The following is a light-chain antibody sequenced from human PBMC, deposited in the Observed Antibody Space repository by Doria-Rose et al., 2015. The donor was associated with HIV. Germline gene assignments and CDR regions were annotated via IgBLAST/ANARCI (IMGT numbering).Light chain of an antibody. V-gene: IGKV3-11*01. CDR2: DAS. CDR1: QSVSSN. Sequence: EIVLTQSPATLSLSPGERATLSCRASQSVSSNLPCYQQKPGQAPRLLIYDASNRATRIPARFSGSGSGTDFTLTISSLEPEDFAVYFCQQRSNWPPIFTFGPGTKVDI. CDR3: QQRSNWPPIFT. J-gene: IGKJ3*01.